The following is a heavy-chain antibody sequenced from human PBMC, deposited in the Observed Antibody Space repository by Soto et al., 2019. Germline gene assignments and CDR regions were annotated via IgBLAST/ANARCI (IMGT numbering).Heavy chain of an antibody. CDR2: ISYDGSNK. CDR1: GFTFSSYA. V-gene: IGHV3-30-3*01. CDR3: AREIAAAGAYGMDV. J-gene: IGHJ6*02. Sequence: QVQLVESGGGVVQPGRSLRLSYAASGFTFSSYAMHWVRQAPGKGLEWVAVISYDGSNKYYADSVKGRFTISRDNSKNTLYLQMNSLRAEDTAVYYCAREIAAAGAYGMDVWGQGTTVTVSS. D-gene: IGHD6-13*01.